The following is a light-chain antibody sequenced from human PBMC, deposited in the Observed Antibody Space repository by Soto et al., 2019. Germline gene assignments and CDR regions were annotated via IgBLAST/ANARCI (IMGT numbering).Light chain of an antibody. CDR1: SSNIGSNT. CDR2: SNN. CDR3: AAWDDSLNVWV. V-gene: IGLV1-44*01. Sequence: QSVLTQPPSASGTPGQRVTISCSGSSSNIGSNTVNWYQQLPGTAPKLLIYSNNQRPSGVPDRFSGPKSGTSASLAISGLQSEDEADYYCAAWDDSLNVWVFGGGTKLTVL. J-gene: IGLJ3*02.